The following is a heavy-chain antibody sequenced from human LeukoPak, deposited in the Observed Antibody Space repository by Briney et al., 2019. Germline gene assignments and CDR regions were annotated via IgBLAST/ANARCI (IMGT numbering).Heavy chain of an antibody. V-gene: IGHV3-53*01. CDR1: GFTVSSNY. J-gene: IGHJ4*02. Sequence: GGSLRLSCAASGFTVSSNYMSWVRQAPGKGLEWVSVIYSGGSTYYADSVKGRFTISRDNSKNTLYLQMNSLRAEDTAVYYCAKDNRPGIAAAGTGYWGQGTLVTVSS. CDR2: IYSGGST. CDR3: AKDNRPGIAAAGTGY. D-gene: IGHD6-13*01.